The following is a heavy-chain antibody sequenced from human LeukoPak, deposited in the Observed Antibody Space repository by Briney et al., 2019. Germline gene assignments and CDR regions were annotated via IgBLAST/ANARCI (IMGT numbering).Heavy chain of an antibody. V-gene: IGHV4-59*01. CDR3: ARVFVDYYDSSGYRYYFDY. CDR2: IYYSGST. Sequence: SETLSLTCTVSGGSISSYYWSWIRQPPGKGLEWVGYIYYSGSTNYNPSLKSRVTISVDTSKNQFSLKLSSVTAADTAVYYCARVFVDYYDSSGYRYYFDYWGQGTLVTVSS. J-gene: IGHJ4*02. CDR1: GGSISSYY. D-gene: IGHD3-22*01.